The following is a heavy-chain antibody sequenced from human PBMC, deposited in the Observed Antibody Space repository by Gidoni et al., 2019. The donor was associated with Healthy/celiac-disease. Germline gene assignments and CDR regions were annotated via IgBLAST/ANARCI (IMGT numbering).Heavy chain of an antibody. J-gene: IGHJ5*02. CDR3: ARSWRGDDSYGTGPYWFDP. Sequence: QVQLVQSGAEVKKPGSSVKVSCKASGGTFSSYAISWVRQAPGQGLEWMGGIIPIFGTANYAQKFQGRVTITADESTSTAYMELSSLRSEDTAVYYCARSWRGDDSYGTGPYWFDPWGQGTLVTVSS. CDR2: IIPIFGTA. CDR1: GGTFSSYA. D-gene: IGHD5-18*01. V-gene: IGHV1-69*01.